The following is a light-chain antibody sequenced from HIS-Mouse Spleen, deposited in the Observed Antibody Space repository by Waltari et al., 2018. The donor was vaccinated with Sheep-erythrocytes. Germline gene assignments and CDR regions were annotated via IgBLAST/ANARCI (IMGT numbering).Light chain of an antibody. CDR3: CSYAGSYTLV. Sequence: QSALTQPRSVSGSPGQSVTISCTGTSSDVGGYNYVSWYQQHPGKVPKLMIEDVSKRPAGVPDRFSGSKSGNTASLTISGLQAEDEADYYCCSYAGSYTLVFGGGTKLTVL. J-gene: IGLJ2*01. CDR1: SSDVGGYNY. CDR2: DVS. V-gene: IGLV2-11*01.